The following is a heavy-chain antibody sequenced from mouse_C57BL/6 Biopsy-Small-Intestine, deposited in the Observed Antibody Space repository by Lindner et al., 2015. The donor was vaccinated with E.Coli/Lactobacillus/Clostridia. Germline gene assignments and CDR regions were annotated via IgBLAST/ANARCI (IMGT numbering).Heavy chain of an antibody. Sequence: SVKVSCKASGYTFTGYYMYWVRQAPGQGLEWMGWINPNSGGTNYAQKFQGRVTMTRDTSISTAYMELSRLRSDDTAVYYCARIPYGDYDYYFDYWGQGTLVTVSS. CDR2: INPNSGGT. J-gene: IGHJ2*01. CDR3: ARIPYGDYDYYFDY. D-gene: IGHD2-13*01. V-gene: IGHV1-18*01. CDR1: GYTFTGYY.